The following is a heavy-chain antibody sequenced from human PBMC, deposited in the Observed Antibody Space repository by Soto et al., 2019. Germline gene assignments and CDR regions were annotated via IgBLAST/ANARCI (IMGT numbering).Heavy chain of an antibody. Sequence: QVQLVQSGAEAKKPGSSLKVSCKASGGTFSSYTISWVRQAPGQGLEWMGRIIPILGIANYAQKFQGRVTITPDKSTSTAYMELSSLRCEDTAVYYCAREMTSVTGPALLSWGQGTLVTVSS. J-gene: IGHJ5*02. D-gene: IGHD4-17*01. CDR1: GGTFSSYT. V-gene: IGHV1-69*08. CDR3: AREMTSVTGPALLS. CDR2: IIPILGIA.